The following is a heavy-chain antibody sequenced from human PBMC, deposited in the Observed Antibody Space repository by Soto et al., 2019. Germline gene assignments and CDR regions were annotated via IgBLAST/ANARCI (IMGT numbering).Heavy chain of an antibody. CDR1: GGTFSSYA. V-gene: IGHV1-69*01. CDR3: ARGGTNVWGSYRYTYFQH. Sequence: QVQLVQSGAEVKKPGSSVKVSCKASGGTFSSYAISWVRQAPGQGLEWMGGIIPIFGTANYAQKFQGRVTITADESTSTAYMELSGLRSEDTAVYYCARGGTNVWGSYRYTYFQHWGQGTLVTVSS. CDR2: IIPIFGTA. J-gene: IGHJ1*01. D-gene: IGHD3-16*02.